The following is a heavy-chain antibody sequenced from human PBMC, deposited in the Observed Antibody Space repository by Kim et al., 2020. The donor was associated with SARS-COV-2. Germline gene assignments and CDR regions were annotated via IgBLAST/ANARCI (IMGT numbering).Heavy chain of an antibody. V-gene: IGHV3-23*01. CDR3: GGSYRYTGIDN. CDR2: IGVSAVNT. J-gene: IGHJ4*02. D-gene: IGHD3-16*02. CDR1: GLTFSSYG. Sequence: GGSLRLSCAASGLTFSSYGMSWVRQTPGKGLEWVSGIGVSAVNTHYADSVKGRFTISRDNSKNTLYLQMNSLRAEDTALYYCGGSYRYTGIDNWGQGTLVTVSS.